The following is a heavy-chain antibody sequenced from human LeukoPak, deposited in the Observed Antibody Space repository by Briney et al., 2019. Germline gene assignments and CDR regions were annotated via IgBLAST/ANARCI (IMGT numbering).Heavy chain of an antibody. D-gene: IGHD1-1*01. Sequence: GGSLRLSCAASGFTFSSYAMHWVRQAPGKGLEWVAVISYDGSNKYYADSVKGRSTISRDNSKNTLYLQMNSLRAEDTAVYYCARDGSRTGTAGIDYWGQGTLVTVSS. CDR1: GFTFSSYA. V-gene: IGHV3-30-3*01. CDR3: ARDGSRTGTAGIDY. J-gene: IGHJ4*02. CDR2: ISYDGSNK.